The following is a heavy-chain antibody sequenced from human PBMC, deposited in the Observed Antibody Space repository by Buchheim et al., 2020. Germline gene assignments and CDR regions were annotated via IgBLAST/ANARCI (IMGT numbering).Heavy chain of an antibody. V-gene: IGHV4-30-2*01. CDR2: IYHSGST. CDR1: GGSISSGGYS. Sequence: QLQLQESGSGLVKPSQTLSLTCAVSGGSISSGGYSWSWIRQPPGKGLEWIGYIYHSGSTYYNPSLKSRVTISVDRSKNQFSLKLSSVTAADTAAYYCASSTYYDFWSGLLLKTWGQGTL. D-gene: IGHD3-3*01. CDR3: ASSTYYDFWSGLLLKT. J-gene: IGHJ5*02.